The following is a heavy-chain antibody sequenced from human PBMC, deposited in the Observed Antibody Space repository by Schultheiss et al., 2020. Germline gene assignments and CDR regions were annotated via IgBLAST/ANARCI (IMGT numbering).Heavy chain of an antibody. CDR3: ARGQHYDFCSDRRFDP. CDR1: GGSFSGYY. V-gene: IGHV4-34*01. CDR2: INRNT. J-gene: IGHJ5*02. D-gene: IGHD3-3*01. Sequence: SETLSLTCAVYGGSFSGYYWTWIRQPPGKGLEWIGEINRNTKYNPSLKSRVTISVDTSKNQFSLKLNAVTAADTAVYYCARGQHYDFCSDRRFDPWGQGTLVTVAS.